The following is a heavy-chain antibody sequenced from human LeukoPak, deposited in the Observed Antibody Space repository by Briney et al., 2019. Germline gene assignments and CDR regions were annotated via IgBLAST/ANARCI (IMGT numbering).Heavy chain of an antibody. V-gene: IGHV3-30*02. CDR3: AKSQGTIATYFDY. J-gene: IGHJ4*02. CDR1: GFSFSTYG. CDR2: LGADGNEK. Sequence: GGSLRLSCAASGFSFSTYGMHWVRQVPGKGLEWVAFLGADGNEKYCADSVKGRFTISRDISMTTLFLQMDSLRAEDTAVYYCAKSQGTIATYFDYWGQGSLVTVSS. D-gene: IGHD2-21*01.